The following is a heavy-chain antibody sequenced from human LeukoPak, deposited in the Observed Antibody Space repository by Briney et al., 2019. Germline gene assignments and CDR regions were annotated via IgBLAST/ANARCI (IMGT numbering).Heavy chain of an antibody. CDR1: GGTFSSYA. D-gene: IGHD5-18*01. J-gene: IGHJ5*02. CDR3: AREPTSDTALNWFDP. CDR2: INPNSGGT. Sequence: ASVKVSCKASGGTFSSYAISWVRQAPGQGLEWMGWINPNSGGTNYAQKFQGRVTMTRDTSISTAYMELSRLRSDDTAVYYCAREPTSDTALNWFDPWGQGTLVTVSS. V-gene: IGHV1-2*02.